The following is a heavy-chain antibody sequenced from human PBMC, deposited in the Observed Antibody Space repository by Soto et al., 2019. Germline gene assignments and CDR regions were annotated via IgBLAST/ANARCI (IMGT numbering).Heavy chain of an antibody. CDR1: GYTFTSYA. J-gene: IGHJ5*02. CDR3: ARGDWFDP. Sequence: QVQLVQSGAEVKKPGASVKVSCKASGYTFTSYAMHWVRQAPGQRLEWMGWINAGNGNTKYSQKFQGRVTITRDTSASTADMELSSLRSEDTAVYYCARGDWFDPWGQGTLVTVSS. CDR2: INAGNGNT. V-gene: IGHV1-3*01. D-gene: IGHD1-26*01.